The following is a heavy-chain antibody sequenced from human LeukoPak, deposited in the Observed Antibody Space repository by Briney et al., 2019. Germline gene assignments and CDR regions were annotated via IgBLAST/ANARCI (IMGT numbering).Heavy chain of an antibody. CDR1: GFIFNNYA. V-gene: IGHV3-23*01. CDR2: ITGGRST. J-gene: IGHJ4*02. D-gene: IGHD5-24*01. CDR3: AKDYVSGDDYWDSDY. Sequence: GGSLRLSCSASGFIFNNYAMSWVRQAPGKGLEWMSCITGGRSTYYADSVTGRFTISRDNSKNTMSLEMNSLRGEATAVYYCAKDYVSGDDYWDSDYCGQRTLVTVSS.